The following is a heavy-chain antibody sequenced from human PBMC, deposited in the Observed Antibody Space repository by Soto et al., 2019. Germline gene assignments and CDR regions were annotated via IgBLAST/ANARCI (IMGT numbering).Heavy chain of an antibody. CDR2: ISYSGTT. V-gene: IGHV4-30-4*01. CDR3: ARGRGYSYGLDP. Sequence: SETLSLTCTVSGDSISRNHNYWILIRQPPGEGLEWIGFISYSGTTSYSPSLKSRVAISLDTSKNQFSLSLSSVTAADTAVYYCARGRGYSYGLDPWGQGTPVTVSS. J-gene: IGHJ5*02. D-gene: IGHD5-18*01. CDR1: GDSISRNHNY.